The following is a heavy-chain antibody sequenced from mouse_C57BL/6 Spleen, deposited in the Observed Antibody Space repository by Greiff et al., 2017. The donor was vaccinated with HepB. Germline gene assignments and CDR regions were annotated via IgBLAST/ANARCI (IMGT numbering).Heavy chain of an antibody. J-gene: IGHJ2*01. CDR1: GYAFTNYL. CDR2: INPGSGGT. CDR3: ARGSGLLGPLDY. Sequence: VQLQQSGAELVRPGTSVKVSCKASGYAFTNYLIEWVKQRPGQGLEWIGVINPGSGGTNYNEKFKGKATLTADKSSSTAYMQLSSLTSEDSAVYFCARGSGLLGPLDYWGQGTTLTVSS. D-gene: IGHD2-3*01. V-gene: IGHV1-54*01.